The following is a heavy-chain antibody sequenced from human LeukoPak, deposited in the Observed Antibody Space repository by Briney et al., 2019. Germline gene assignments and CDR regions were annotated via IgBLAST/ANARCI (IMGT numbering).Heavy chain of an antibody. CDR3: ARTNYDYVWGSYRAQFDY. Sequence: PSETLSLTCAVYGGSFSGYYWSWIRQPPGKGLEWIGSIYYSGSTYSNPSLKSRVTISGDTSKKRFSLKLSSVTAADTAMYYCARTNYDYVWGSYRAQFDYWGQGTLVTVSS. CDR2: IYYSGST. CDR1: GGSFSGYY. J-gene: IGHJ4*02. V-gene: IGHV4-34*01. D-gene: IGHD3-16*02.